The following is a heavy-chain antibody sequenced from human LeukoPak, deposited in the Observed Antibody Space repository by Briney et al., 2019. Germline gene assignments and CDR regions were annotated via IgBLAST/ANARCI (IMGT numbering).Heavy chain of an antibody. V-gene: IGHV1-69*06. J-gene: IGHJ4*02. CDR2: IIPIFGAA. D-gene: IGHD5-12*01. CDR1: GGTSSSYA. CDR3: ARVASGYDFGHYFDY. Sequence: SVKVSCKASGGTSSSYAISWVRQAPGQGLEWMGGIIPIFGAANYAQKFQGRVTITADKSTSTAYMELSSLRSEDTAVYYCARVASGYDFGHYFDYWGQGTLVTVSS.